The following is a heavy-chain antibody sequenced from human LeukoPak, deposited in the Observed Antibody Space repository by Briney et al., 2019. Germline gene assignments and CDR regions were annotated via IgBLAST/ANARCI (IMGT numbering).Heavy chain of an antibody. V-gene: IGHV3-30*18. D-gene: IGHD2-15*01. J-gene: IGHJ4*02. Sequence: GTSLRLSCAASGFTFSSHGIHWVGQAPGKGLEWVAVVSSDGGTTYYADSVKGRFTISRDNSKNTLYLQMNSLRGEDTAIYYCTKESATGSRYSFDYWGQGTLVTVSS. CDR3: TKESATGSRYSFDY. CDR2: VSSDGGTT. CDR1: GFTFSSHG.